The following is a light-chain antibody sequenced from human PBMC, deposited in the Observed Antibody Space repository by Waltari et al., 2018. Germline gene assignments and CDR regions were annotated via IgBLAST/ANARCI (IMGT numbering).Light chain of an antibody. CDR2: KAS. CDR3: QQYNSYPYT. CDR1: QSISSW. Sequence: DIQMTQSPSTLSASVGDRVTITCRASQSISSWLAWYQQKPGKAPKLMIYKASSLESGVPSRFSGSGSGTEFTLTISSLQPDDFATYYCQQYNSYPYTFGQGTKLEIK. V-gene: IGKV1-5*03. J-gene: IGKJ2*01.